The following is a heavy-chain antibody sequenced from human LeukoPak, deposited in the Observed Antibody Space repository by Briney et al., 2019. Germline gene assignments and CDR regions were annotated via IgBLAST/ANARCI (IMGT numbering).Heavy chain of an antibody. D-gene: IGHD5-12*01. CDR2: IYTSGST. J-gene: IGHJ4*02. V-gene: IGHV4-61*02. Sequence: PSETLSLTCTVSGGSISSGSYYWSWIRQPAGKGLGWIGRIYTSGSTNYNPSLKSRVTISVDTSKNQFSLKLSSVTAADTAVYYCARYSGYGTPFDYWGQGTLVTVSS. CDR1: GGSISSGSYY. CDR3: ARYSGYGTPFDY.